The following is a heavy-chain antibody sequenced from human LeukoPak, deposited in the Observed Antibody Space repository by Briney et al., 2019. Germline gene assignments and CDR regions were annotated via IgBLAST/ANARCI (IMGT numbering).Heavy chain of an antibody. V-gene: IGHV4-59*01. J-gene: IGHJ6*02. Sequence: PSETLSLTCTVSGGSISSYYWSWIRQPPGKGLEWIGYIYYSGSTNYNPSLKSRVTISVDTSKNQFSLKLSSVIAADTAVYYCAREGMYYYGSGSRMSSYYYYGMDVWGQGTTVTVSS. CDR1: GGSISSYY. D-gene: IGHD3-10*01. CDR3: AREGMYYYGSGSRMSSYYYYGMDV. CDR2: IYYSGST.